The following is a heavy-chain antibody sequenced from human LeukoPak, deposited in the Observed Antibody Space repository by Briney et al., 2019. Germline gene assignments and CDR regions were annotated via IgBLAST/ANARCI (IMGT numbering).Heavy chain of an antibody. V-gene: IGHV4-39*01. CDR3: GRHYGSTWGGYFDY. CDR2: VYYDGRT. D-gene: IGHD6-13*01. Sequence: SETLSLTCTVSGGSINISRYYWDWIRQPPGKGLEWVGSVYYDGRTYYNPSLKSRLSVSMDTSKNQFSVGLSSVTATDTAIYYCGRHYGSTWGGYFDYWGQGALVPVSS. J-gene: IGHJ4*02. CDR1: GGSINISRYY.